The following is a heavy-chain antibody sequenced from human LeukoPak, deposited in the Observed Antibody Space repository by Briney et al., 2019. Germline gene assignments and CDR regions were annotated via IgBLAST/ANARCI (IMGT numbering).Heavy chain of an antibody. V-gene: IGHV1-8*02. D-gene: IGHD3-10*01. CDR2: MNPNSGNT. CDR1: GGTFSSYA. J-gene: IGHJ6*02. Sequence: ASVKVSCKASGGTFSSYAISWVRQATGQGLEWMGWMNPNSGNTGYAQKFQGRVTMTRNTSISTAYMELSSLRSEDTAVYYCARGFMVRGVYYYGMDVWGQGTTVTVSS. CDR3: ARGFMVRGVYYYGMDV.